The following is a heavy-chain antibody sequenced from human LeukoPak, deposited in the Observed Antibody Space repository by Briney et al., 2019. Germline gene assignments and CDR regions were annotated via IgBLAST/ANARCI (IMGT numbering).Heavy chain of an antibody. D-gene: IGHD3-10*01. CDR3: ARHYGSGTYYSNFDY. Sequence: SETLSLTCTVSGGSISSSSYYWGWIRQPPGKGLEWIGSIYYRGSTYYNPSLKSRVTISVDTSKNQFSLKLSSVTAADTAVYYCARHYGSGTYYSNFDYWGQGTLVTVSS. CDR1: GGSISSSSYY. CDR2: IYYRGST. J-gene: IGHJ4*02. V-gene: IGHV4-39*01.